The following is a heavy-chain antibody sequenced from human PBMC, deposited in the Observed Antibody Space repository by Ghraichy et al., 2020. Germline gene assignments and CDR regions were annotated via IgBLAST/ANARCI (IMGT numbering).Heavy chain of an antibody. Sequence: GGSLRLSCEGSGLSDYSMNWLRQSPGKGLEWVSYITISSSFKSYADSVKGRFTISRDNAHNSLYLQMNSLRDEDTAVYYCAGGSPVVRFYYYDGMAVWGQGTTVTVSS. CDR3: AGGSPVVRFYYYDGMAV. CDR1: GLSDYS. V-gene: IGHV3-21*05. CDR2: ITISSSFK. J-gene: IGHJ6*02. D-gene: IGHD4-23*01.